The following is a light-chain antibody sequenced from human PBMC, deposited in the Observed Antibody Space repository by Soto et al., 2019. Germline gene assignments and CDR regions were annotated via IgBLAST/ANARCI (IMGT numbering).Light chain of an antibody. CDR2: GAS. Sequence: EIVMTQSPATLSVSPGERATLSCRASQSINSNLAWYQQKPGQTPRLLIYGASTRATGIPARFSGSGSGTDFTLTIGSLQSEDFAVYYCQQYNNWWTFGQGTKVEIK. CDR3: QQYNNWWT. V-gene: IGKV3-15*01. J-gene: IGKJ1*01. CDR1: QSINSN.